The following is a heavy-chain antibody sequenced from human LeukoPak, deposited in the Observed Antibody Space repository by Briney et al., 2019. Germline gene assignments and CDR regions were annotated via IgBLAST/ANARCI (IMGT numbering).Heavy chain of an antibody. Sequence: GESLKISCKGSGYSFTTYWIGWVRQMPGKGLEWMAIIYPANSDTRYSPSFQGQVTISADKSISTAYLQWSSLKASDTAMYYCARRLTVGGFDYWGQGTLVTVSS. V-gene: IGHV5-51*01. CDR3: ARRLTVGGFDY. CDR2: IYPANSDT. D-gene: IGHD1-14*01. CDR1: GYSFTTYW. J-gene: IGHJ4*02.